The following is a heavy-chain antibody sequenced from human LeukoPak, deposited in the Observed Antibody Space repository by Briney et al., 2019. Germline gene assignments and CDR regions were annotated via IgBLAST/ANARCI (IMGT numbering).Heavy chain of an antibody. CDR3: AKVRGAVAGTSGFDY. D-gene: IGHD6-19*01. J-gene: IGHJ4*02. CDR2: ISYDGSNK. CDR1: GFTFSSYG. V-gene: IGHV3-30*18. Sequence: GGSLRLPCAASGFTFSSYGMHRVRQAPGKGLEWVAVISYDGSNKYYADSVKGRFTISRDNSKNTLYLQMNSLRAEDTAVYYCAKVRGAVAGTSGFDYWGQGTLVTVSS.